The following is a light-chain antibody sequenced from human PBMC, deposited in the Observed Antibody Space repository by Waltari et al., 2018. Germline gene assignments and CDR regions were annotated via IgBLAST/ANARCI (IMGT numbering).Light chain of an antibody. CDR1: QRVGRS. CDR2: GAS. CDR3: QHYVRLPVT. Sequence: EIVLTQSPGTLSLSPGERATLSCRASQRVGRSLAWYQQKPGQAPRLLIYGASSRATGVPDRFSCSGSGTDFSLTISRLEPEDFAVYYCQHYVRLPVTFGQGTKVEIK. J-gene: IGKJ1*01. V-gene: IGKV3-20*01.